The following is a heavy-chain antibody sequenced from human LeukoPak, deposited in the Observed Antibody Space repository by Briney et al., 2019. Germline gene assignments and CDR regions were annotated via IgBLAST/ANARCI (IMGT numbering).Heavy chain of an antibody. Sequence: SETLSLTCAVYGGSFSGYFWTWIRQPPGKGLEWIGEISHSGNTNYNPSLKSRVTISLDTSKNQFSLRLSSVTAADTAIYYCALSTTTVTTRTIDYWGQGTLVTVSS. CDR3: ALSTTTVTTRTIDY. CDR1: GGSFSGYF. CDR2: ISHSGNT. J-gene: IGHJ4*02. D-gene: IGHD4-17*01. V-gene: IGHV4-34*01.